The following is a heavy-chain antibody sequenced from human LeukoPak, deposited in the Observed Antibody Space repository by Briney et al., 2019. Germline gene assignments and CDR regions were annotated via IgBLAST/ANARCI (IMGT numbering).Heavy chain of an antibody. Sequence: GGSLRLSCAVSGVTTTSNYMNWVRQAPGKGLQGGSAIYSGGSTYYSDSVKGRCTISSDNSKNTLYLQMNSLRAEDRAVYYCARDAGAAFDIWGQGTMVTVST. J-gene: IGHJ3*02. CDR1: GVTTTSNY. CDR3: ARDAGAAFDI. CDR2: IYSGGST. D-gene: IGHD4/OR15-4a*01. V-gene: IGHV3-66*01.